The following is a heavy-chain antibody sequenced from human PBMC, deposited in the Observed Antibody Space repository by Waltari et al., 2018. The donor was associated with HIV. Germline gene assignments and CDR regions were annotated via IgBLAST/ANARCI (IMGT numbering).Heavy chain of an antibody. Sequence: QVQLVESGGGVVQPGKSLRLSCAASGFTFSNFGIHWVRQAPGKGLDWGSFISLDGRKYDDAGSLKGRFTISRDNSKNTVYLQMNSLRADDTAVYYWAKEGWELLQFGYYFDYWGQGTLVTVSS. CDR2: ISLDGRKY. CDR1: GFTFSNFG. D-gene: IGHD1-26*01. CDR3: AKEGWELLQFGYYFDY. V-gene: IGHV3-30*18. J-gene: IGHJ4*02.